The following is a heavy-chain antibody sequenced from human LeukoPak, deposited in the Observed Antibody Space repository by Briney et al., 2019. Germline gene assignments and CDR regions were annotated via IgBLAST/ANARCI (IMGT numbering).Heavy chain of an antibody. Sequence: PSETLSLTCTVSGDSITGYYRSWIRQPPGKGLEWIAYISYTGSTNYNPSLRGRVTISLDTSANQFSLKFSSVTTTDTAVYYCVREPSSSGWFAYWGQGTLVTVSS. CDR1: GDSITGYY. CDR3: VREPSSSGWFAY. D-gene: IGHD6-19*01. J-gene: IGHJ4*02. CDR2: ISYTGST. V-gene: IGHV4-59*01.